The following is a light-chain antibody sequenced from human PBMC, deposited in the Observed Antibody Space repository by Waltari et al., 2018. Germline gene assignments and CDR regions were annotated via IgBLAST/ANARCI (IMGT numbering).Light chain of an antibody. J-gene: IGKJ1*01. Sequence: SCRASQMVSRALAWYQQKPGQAPRLLIYAASTRATGVPDRFSGSGSGTDFSLTISRLDPEDFAVYYCQHYVNLPVTFGQGTKVEI. V-gene: IGKV3-20*01. CDR2: AAS. CDR3: QHYVNLPVT. CDR1: QMVSRA.